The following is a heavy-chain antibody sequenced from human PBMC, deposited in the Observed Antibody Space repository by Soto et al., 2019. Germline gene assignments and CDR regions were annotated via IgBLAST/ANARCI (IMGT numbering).Heavy chain of an antibody. Sequence: QVQPVQSGAEVKKPGASVKVSCKASGYTFTSYDINWVRQATGQGLEWMGWMNPNSGNTGYAQKFQGRVTMTRNTTISTAYMELSSLRSEDMAVYCCARGKSLPGWFDPWGQGTLVTVSS. V-gene: IGHV1-8*01. CDR3: ARGKSLPGWFDP. D-gene: IGHD7-27*01. CDR2: MNPNSGNT. CDR1: GYTFTSYD. J-gene: IGHJ5*02.